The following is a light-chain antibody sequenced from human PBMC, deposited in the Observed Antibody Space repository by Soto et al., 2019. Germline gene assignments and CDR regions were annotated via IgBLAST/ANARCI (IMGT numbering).Light chain of an antibody. CDR2: GAS. CDR1: QSVSSNY. V-gene: IGKV3-20*01. Sequence: EIVLTQSPGTLSLSPGERATLSCRASQSVSSNYLAWYQLKPGQAPRLLIYGASSRATGIPDRFSGSGSGTDFTLTISSLDPEDFAVYYCQQFSSYPLTFGGGTKV. J-gene: IGKJ4*01. CDR3: QQFSSYPLT.